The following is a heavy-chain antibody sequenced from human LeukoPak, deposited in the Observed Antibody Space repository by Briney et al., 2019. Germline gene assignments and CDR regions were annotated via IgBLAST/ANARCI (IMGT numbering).Heavy chain of an antibody. D-gene: IGHD3-3*01. J-gene: IGHJ6*03. CDR1: GFTFDDYG. CDR2: INWNGGST. V-gene: IGHV3-20*04. CDR3: ARDTVIWSARGPYYYYYMDV. Sequence: GGSLRLSCAASGFTFDDYGMSWVRQAPRKGLEWVSGINWNGGSTVYADSVKGRFTISRDNAKNSLYLQMNSLRAEDTALYYCARDTVIWSARGPYYYYYMDVWGKGTTVTVSS.